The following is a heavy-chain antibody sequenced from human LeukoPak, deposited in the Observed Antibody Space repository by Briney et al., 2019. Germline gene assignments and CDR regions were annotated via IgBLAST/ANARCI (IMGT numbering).Heavy chain of an antibody. CDR1: GFTFSSSW. J-gene: IGHJ2*01. Sequence: GGSLRLSCVASGFTFSSSWMYWVRQAPGKGLVWASRISSHGSGTTYADSVKGRFTISRDNAKNTLYLQMNSLRAEDTALYYCARGCSTTSCYYWYFDLWGRGTLVTVSS. D-gene: IGHD2-2*01. CDR3: ARGCSTTSCYYWYFDL. V-gene: IGHV3-74*01. CDR2: ISSHGSGT.